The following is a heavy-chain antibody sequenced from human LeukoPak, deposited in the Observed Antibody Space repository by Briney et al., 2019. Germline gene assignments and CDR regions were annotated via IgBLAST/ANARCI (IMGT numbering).Heavy chain of an antibody. V-gene: IGHV3-7*01. D-gene: IGHD3/OR15-3a*01. CDR2: IKQDGSEK. CDR3: ARDSVIYGY. J-gene: IGHJ4*02. CDR1: GFTFSTYG. Sequence: GGSLRLSCRASGFTFSTYGMSWVRQAPGKGLEWVANIKQDGSEKHYVDSVKGRFTISRDNAKNSLYLQMNSLRAEDTAVYYCARDSVIYGYWGQGTLVTVSS.